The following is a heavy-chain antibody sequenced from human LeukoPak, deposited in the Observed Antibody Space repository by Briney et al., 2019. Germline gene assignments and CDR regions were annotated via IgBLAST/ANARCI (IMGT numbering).Heavy chain of an antibody. CDR2: IYPGDSNT. CDR1: GYSFSNYW. CDR3: ARDSGGSSLYNFDY. V-gene: IGHV5-51*01. Sequence: GESLKISCQASGYSFSNYWIGWVRQMPREGLEWMGIIYPGDSNTRYSPSFRGQVTISADKSISTAYLQWNSLKASDTAMYYCARDSGGSSLYNFDYWGQVTLVTVSS. D-gene: IGHD2-15*01. J-gene: IGHJ4*02.